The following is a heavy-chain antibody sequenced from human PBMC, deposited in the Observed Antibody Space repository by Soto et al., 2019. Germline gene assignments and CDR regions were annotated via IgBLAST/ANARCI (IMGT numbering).Heavy chain of an antibody. CDR1: GGSISSGGYS. Sequence: PSETLSLTCAVSGGSISSGGYSWSWIRQPPGKGLEWIGYIYHSGSTYYNPSLKSRVTISVDRSKNQFSLKLSSVTAADTAVYYCARAPHPYYYDSSGYSGYYFDYWGQGTLVTVSS. CDR3: ARAPHPYYYDSSGYSGYYFDY. CDR2: IYHSGST. V-gene: IGHV4-30-2*01. J-gene: IGHJ4*02. D-gene: IGHD3-22*01.